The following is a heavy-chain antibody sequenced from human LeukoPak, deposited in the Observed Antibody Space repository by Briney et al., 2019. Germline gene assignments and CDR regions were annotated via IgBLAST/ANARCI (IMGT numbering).Heavy chain of an antibody. V-gene: IGHV1-2*06. CDR1: GYTFNGYY. CDR2: INPNSGDT. D-gene: IGHD3-3*01. J-gene: IGHJ4*02. CDR3: AREEGITIFGVVLYYFDY. Sequence: GASVKVSCKASGYTFNGYYMHWVRQAPGQGLEWMGRINPNSGDTNYAQKFQGRVTMTRDTSISTAYMELSRLRSDDTAVDYCAREEGITIFGVVLYYFDYWGQGTLVTVSS.